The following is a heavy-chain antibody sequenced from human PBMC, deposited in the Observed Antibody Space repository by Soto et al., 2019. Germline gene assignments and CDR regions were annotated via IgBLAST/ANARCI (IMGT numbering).Heavy chain of an antibody. Sequence: SETLSLTCTVSGGSISSYYCSWSRQPPGKGLEWIGYIYYSGSTNYNPSLKSRVTISVDTSKNQFSLKLSSVTAADTAVYYCARGGAVTTRPGWFDPWGQGTLVTVSS. J-gene: IGHJ5*02. CDR3: ARGGAVTTRPGWFDP. CDR2: IYYSGST. V-gene: IGHV4-59*01. CDR1: GGSISSYY. D-gene: IGHD4-17*01.